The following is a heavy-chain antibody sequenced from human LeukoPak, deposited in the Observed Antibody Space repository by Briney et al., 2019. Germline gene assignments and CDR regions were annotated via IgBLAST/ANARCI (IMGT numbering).Heavy chain of an antibody. CDR2: MYHSGST. Sequence: SETLSLTCSVSGYSTSSAYYWGWIRQPPGKGLEWIGTMYHSGSTNYNPSLKSRVTISVDTSKNQFSLKLSSVTAADTAVYFCARGFRGDNFDYWGQGTLVTVSS. D-gene: IGHD7-27*01. CDR3: ARGFRGDNFDY. J-gene: IGHJ4*02. CDR1: GYSTSSAYY. V-gene: IGHV4-38-2*02.